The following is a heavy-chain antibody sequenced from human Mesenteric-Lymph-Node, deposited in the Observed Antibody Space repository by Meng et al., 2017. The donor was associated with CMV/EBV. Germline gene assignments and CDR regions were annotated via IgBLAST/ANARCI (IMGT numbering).Heavy chain of an antibody. CDR3: ARDGGYCSSTSCYKYYYYGMDV. J-gene: IGHJ6*02. CDR1: GFTFSSYE. Sequence: GESLKISCAASGFTFSSYEMNWVRQAPGKGLVWVSRINSDGSSTSYADSVKGRFTISRDNAKNTLYLQMNSLRAEDTAVYYCARDGGYCSSTSCYKYYYYGMDVWGQGTTVTVSS. CDR2: INSDGSST. V-gene: IGHV3-74*01. D-gene: IGHD2-2*02.